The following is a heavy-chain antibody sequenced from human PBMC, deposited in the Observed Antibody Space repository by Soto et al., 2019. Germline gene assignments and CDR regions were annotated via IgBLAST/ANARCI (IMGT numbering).Heavy chain of an antibody. CDR2: INPSGDST. D-gene: IGHD1-26*01. V-gene: IGHV1-46*01. J-gene: IGHJ4*02. CDR3: ASDWEFGY. CDR1: GYTFSSYY. Sequence: ASVKVSCKASGYTFSSYYMHWVRQAPGQGLEWMGVINPSGDSTSYAQKFQGRVTMTRDTSTSTLFMELSSLRSEDTAVYFCASDWEFGYWGQGTLVTVSS.